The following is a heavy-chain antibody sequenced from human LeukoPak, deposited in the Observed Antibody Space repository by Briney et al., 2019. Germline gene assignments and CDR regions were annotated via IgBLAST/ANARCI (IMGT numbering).Heavy chain of an antibody. D-gene: IGHD4-17*01. J-gene: IGHJ4*02. V-gene: IGHV3-64*01. CDR2: ISSNGGST. CDR1: GFTFSSYA. Sequence: GGSLRLSCAASGFTFSSYAMHWVRQAPGKGLEYVSAISSNGGSTYYANSVKGRFTISRDNSKNTLYLQMNSLRAEDTAVYYCSYGDYEVDYWGQGTLVTVSS. CDR3: SYGDYEVDY.